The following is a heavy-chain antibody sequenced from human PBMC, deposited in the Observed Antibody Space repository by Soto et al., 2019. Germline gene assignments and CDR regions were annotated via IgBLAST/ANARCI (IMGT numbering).Heavy chain of an antibody. V-gene: IGHV1-18*01. CDR1: GYTFTRYG. CDR2: ISGYNGDT. J-gene: IGHJ6*02. Sequence: GASVKVSCKASGYTFTRYGISWVRQAPGQGLEWMGWISGYNGDTNYAQKFQDRVSMTIDTSTGTAYMKLRSLTSDDTAIYYCAKNGQPPYYYYGLDVWGQGTKVTVSS. D-gene: IGHD2-8*01. CDR3: AKNGQPPYYYYGLDV.